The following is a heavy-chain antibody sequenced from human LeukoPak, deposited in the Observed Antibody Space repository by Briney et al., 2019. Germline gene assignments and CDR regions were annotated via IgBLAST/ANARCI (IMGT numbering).Heavy chain of an antibody. CDR2: ISAYNGNT. Sequence: GASVKVSCKASGYTFTSYGISWVRQAPGQGLEWVGWISAYNGNTNYAQKLQGRVTMTTDTSTSTAYMELRSLRSDDTAVYYGARGKGSGLRNWFDPWGQGTLVTVSS. J-gene: IGHJ5*02. CDR3: ARGKGSGLRNWFDP. D-gene: IGHD2-15*01. V-gene: IGHV1-18*01. CDR1: GYTFTSYG.